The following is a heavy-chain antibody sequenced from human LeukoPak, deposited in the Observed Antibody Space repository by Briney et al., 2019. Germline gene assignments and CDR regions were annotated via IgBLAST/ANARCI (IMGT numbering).Heavy chain of an antibody. CDR1: GFTFSSYG. CDR2: IWYDGSYK. CDR3: ARLVGARGGYFDP. D-gene: IGHD1-26*01. J-gene: IGHJ4*02. V-gene: IGHV3-33*01. Sequence: GRSLRLSCAASGFTFSSYGMHWVRQAPGKGLGGVAVIWYDGSYKYYADSVKGRFTISRDNSENTLSLEMNSLRAEDTAVYYCARLVGARGGYFDPWGQGTQVTVSS.